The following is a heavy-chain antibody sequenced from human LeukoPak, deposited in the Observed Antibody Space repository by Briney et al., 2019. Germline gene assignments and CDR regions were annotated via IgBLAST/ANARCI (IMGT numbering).Heavy chain of an antibody. Sequence: GGSLRLSCAASGFTFSSYAMSWVRQAPGKGLEWVSAISGSGGSTYYADSVKGRFTISRDNAKNSLYLQMNSLKAEDTAVYYCARDAGITGTTEFDYWGQGTLVTVSS. CDR2: ISGSGGST. V-gene: IGHV3-23*01. CDR1: GFTFSSYA. J-gene: IGHJ4*02. CDR3: ARDAGITGTTEFDY. D-gene: IGHD1-7*01.